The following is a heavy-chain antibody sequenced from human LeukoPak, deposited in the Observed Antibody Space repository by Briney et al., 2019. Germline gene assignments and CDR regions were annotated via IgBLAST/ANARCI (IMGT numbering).Heavy chain of an antibody. V-gene: IGHV1-2*02. CDR1: GYTFTGYY. Sequence: ASVKVSCKASGYTFTGYYIHWVRQAPGQGLEWMGWINPNSGGTNYAQKLQGRVTMTTDTSTSTAYMELRSLRSDDTAVYYCARDGIAAGAPFDYWGQGTLVTVSS. D-gene: IGHD6-13*01. CDR3: ARDGIAAGAPFDY. J-gene: IGHJ4*02. CDR2: INPNSGGT.